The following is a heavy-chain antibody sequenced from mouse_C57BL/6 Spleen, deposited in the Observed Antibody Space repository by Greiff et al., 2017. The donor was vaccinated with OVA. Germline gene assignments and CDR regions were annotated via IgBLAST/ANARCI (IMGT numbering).Heavy chain of an antibody. Sequence: QVQLQQPGAKLVRPGSSVKLSCKASGYTFTSYWMHWVKQRPIQGLEWIGNIDPSDSETHYNQKFKDKATLTVDKSSSTAYMQLSSRTTEDSAVYYCARSPGGYWGQGTTLTVSS. CDR3: ARSPGGY. J-gene: IGHJ2*01. D-gene: IGHD1-1*02. V-gene: IGHV1-52*01. CDR1: GYTFTSYW. CDR2: IDPSDSET.